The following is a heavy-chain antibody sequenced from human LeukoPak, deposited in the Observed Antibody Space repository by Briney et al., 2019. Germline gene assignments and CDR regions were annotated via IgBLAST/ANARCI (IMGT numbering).Heavy chain of an antibody. V-gene: IGHV1-2*02. Sequence: ASVKVSCKASGYTFTDYYMYWVRQAPGQGLEWMGWIDPDSGGTKFAQKFQGRVTMTRDTSHFTAYMGMGGLTSDDTAIYYCARGPEAARFDYWGQGTLDTVSS. CDR2: IDPDSGGT. CDR1: GYTFTDYY. J-gene: IGHJ4*02. D-gene: IGHD6-13*01. CDR3: ARGPEAARFDY.